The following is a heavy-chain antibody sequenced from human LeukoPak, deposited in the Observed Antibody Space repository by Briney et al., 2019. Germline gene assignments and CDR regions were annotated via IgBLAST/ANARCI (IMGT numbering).Heavy chain of an antibody. CDR2: IRQDGSEK. V-gene: IGHV3-7*01. Sequence: PGGSLRLSCAASGFTFANYWMCWVRQAPGKGLEWVANIRQDGSEKFYVDSVKGRFTISRDNDKSSLYLQMNSLRGEDTAVYFCARVGGDWELVLWGQGTLVTVS. CDR3: ARVGGDWELVL. D-gene: IGHD2-21*01. CDR1: GFTFANYW. J-gene: IGHJ4*02.